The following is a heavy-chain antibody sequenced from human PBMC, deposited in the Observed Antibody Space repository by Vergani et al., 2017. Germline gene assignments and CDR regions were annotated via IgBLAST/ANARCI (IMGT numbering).Heavy chain of an antibody. CDR1: GGSISSYY. J-gene: IGHJ3*02. CDR2: IYTRGST. V-gene: IGHV4-4*07. CDR3: ARAPTYYDVWSGYWAAFDI. D-gene: IGHD3-3*01. Sequence: QVQLQESGPGLVKPSETLSLTCTVSGGSISSYYWSWIRQPAGKGLEWIGRIYTRGSTNYNPALKSRFTMSVDTSKNPFSLKLSSLTDADTAGYYCARAPTYYDVWSGYWAAFDIWGQGTMVTVSS.